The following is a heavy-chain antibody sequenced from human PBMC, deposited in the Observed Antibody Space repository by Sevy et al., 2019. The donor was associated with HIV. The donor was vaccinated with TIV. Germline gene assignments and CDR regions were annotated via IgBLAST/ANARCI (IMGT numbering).Heavy chain of an antibody. D-gene: IGHD3-3*01. CDR3: TTDGGGARILRFLEWLLRSSWFDP. CDR1: GFTFSNAW. J-gene: IGHJ5*02. V-gene: IGHV3-15*01. CDR2: IKSKTDGGTT. Sequence: GGSLRLSCAASGFTFSNAWMSWVRQAPGKGLEWVGRIKSKTDGGTTDYAAPVKGRFTISRDDSKNTLYLQMNSLKTEDTAVYYCTTDGGGARILRFLEWLLRSSWFDPWGQGTLVTVSS.